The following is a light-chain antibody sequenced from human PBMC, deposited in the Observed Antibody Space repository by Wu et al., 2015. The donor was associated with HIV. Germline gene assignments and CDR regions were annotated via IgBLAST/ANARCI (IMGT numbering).Light chain of an antibody. CDR1: QSIGIS. CDR2: DAS. Sequence: EIVLTQSPATLSLSPGERATLSCRASQSIGISLAWYQQRPGQSPTLLIYDASNRATGISDRFSGSGSGTDFTLTISSLESEDFAVYYCQHRFNWPLIFGQGTRLEIK. V-gene: IGKV3-11*01. J-gene: IGKJ5*01. CDR3: QHRFNWPLI.